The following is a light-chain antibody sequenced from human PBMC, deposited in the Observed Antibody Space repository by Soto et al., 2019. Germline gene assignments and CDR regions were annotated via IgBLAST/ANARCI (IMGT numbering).Light chain of an antibody. CDR1: QSISSY. CDR3: QQTYITRT. Sequence: DIQMTQSPSSLSASVGDRVTITCRASQSISSYLNWYQRKPGKAPRLLIYAASSLQGGVPSRFSGSGSGTDFTLTINSLQPEDFATYYCQQTYITRTFGQGNTFEVK. V-gene: IGKV1-39*01. CDR2: AAS. J-gene: IGKJ1*01.